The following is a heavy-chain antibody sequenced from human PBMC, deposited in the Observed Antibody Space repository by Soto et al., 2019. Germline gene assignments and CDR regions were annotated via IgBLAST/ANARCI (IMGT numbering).Heavy chain of an antibody. Sequence: SETLSLSCTVSGGSISRDYWSWIRQTPGKGVEGIGYVHQTGNTRYNPSLESRVTISVDASKHILSLTLSSLTPADTAVYFCARGYRPINMIEGVVSAFDYWGQGTLVTVSS. CDR1: GGSISRDY. J-gene: IGHJ4*02. CDR3: ARGYRPINMIEGVVSAFDY. D-gene: IGHD3-16*01. V-gene: IGHV4-59*01. CDR2: VHQTGNT.